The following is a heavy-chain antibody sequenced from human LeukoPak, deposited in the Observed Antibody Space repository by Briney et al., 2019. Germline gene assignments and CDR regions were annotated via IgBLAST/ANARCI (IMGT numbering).Heavy chain of an antibody. J-gene: IGHJ3*02. D-gene: IGHD6-13*01. V-gene: IGHV5-51*01. CDR2: IYPGDSDT. Sequence: GGSLKISCQGSGYSFTSYWIGWVRQMPGKGLEWMGIIYPGDSDTRYSPSFQGQVTISADKSISTAYLQWSSLKASDTAMYYCARQYSSSWYRGRDAFDIWGQGTMVTVSS. CDR1: GYSFTSYW. CDR3: ARQYSSSWYRGRDAFDI.